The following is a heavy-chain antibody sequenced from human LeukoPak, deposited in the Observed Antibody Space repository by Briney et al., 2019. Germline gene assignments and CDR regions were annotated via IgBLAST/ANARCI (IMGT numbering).Heavy chain of an antibody. V-gene: IGHV1-18*01. CDR3: ARGYGDVLRYFDWLLHFDY. Sequence: ASVKVSCKASGYTFTSHGISWVRQAPGQGLEWMGWISTYNGNTNYAQKLQGRVTMTTDTSTSTAYMELRSLRSDDTAVYYCARGYGDVLRYFDWLLHFDYWGQGTLVTVSS. J-gene: IGHJ4*02. D-gene: IGHD3-9*01. CDR1: GYTFTSHG. CDR2: ISTYNGNT.